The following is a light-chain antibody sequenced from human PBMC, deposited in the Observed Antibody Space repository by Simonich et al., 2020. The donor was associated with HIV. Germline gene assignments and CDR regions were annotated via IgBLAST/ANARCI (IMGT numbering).Light chain of an antibody. V-gene: IGKV1-9*01. CDR3: QQLNSYPPYT. J-gene: IGKJ2*01. CDR2: AAS. Sequence: IQLTQSPSFQSASVGDRVTITCRASQGISSYLAWYQQKPGKAPKLLIYAASTLQSGVPSRFSGSGSGTEFTLTISSLQPEDFATYYCQQLNSYPPYTFGQGTKLEIK. CDR1: QGISSY.